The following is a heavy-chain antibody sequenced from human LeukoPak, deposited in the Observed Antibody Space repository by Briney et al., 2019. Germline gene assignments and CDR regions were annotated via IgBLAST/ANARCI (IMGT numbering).Heavy chain of an antibody. J-gene: IGHJ3*02. CDR1: GFTFSSYA. D-gene: IGHD5-18*01. CDR2: ISYDGSNK. CDR3: AREMAQLRSAFDI. Sequence: GGSLRLSCAASGFTFSSYAMHWVRQAPGKGLEWVAVISYDGSNKYYADSVKGRFTISRDNSKNTLYLQMNSLRAEDTAVYYCAREMAQLRSAFDIWGQGTMVTVSS. V-gene: IGHV3-30-3*01.